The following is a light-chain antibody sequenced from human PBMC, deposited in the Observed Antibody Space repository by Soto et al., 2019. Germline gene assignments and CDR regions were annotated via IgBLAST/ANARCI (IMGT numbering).Light chain of an antibody. V-gene: IGLV1-40*01. CDR3: QSYGSSLSGSGV. CDR1: SSNIGAGYD. J-gene: IGLJ2*01. CDR2: GNS. Sequence: QSVLTQPPSVSGAPGQRVTISCTGSSSNIGAGYDVHWYQQLPGTAPKLLIYGNSNRPSGVPDRFSGSKSGTSASLAIPGLQAEDEADYSCQSYGSSLSGSGVFGGGTQLTVL.